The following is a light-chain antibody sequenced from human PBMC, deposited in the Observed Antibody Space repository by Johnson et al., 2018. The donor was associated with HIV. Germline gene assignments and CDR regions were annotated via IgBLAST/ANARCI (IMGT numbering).Light chain of an antibody. CDR1: IANIGNNY. V-gene: IGLV1-51*02. Sequence: QSVLTQPPSVSAAPGQRVTISCSGGIANIGNNYVSWYQQLPGTAPKLLIYEHNKRPSGIPDRFSGSKSGTSATLDISGLQTGDEADYYCGTWDSGLSAGVFGTGTTVTV. CDR2: EHN. CDR3: GTWDSGLSAGV. J-gene: IGLJ1*01.